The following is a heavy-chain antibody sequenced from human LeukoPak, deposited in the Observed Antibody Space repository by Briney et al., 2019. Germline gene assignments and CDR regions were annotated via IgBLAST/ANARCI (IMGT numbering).Heavy chain of an antibody. CDR2: IYHSGST. V-gene: IGHV4-38-2*02. CDR1: GYSISSGYY. CDR3: ARDFSGGQWLPEVDY. J-gene: IGHJ4*02. D-gene: IGHD6-19*01. Sequence: SETLSLTCAVSGYSISSGYYWGWIRQPPGKGLEWIGSIYHSGSTYYNPSLKSRVTISVDTSKNQFSLKLSSVTAADTAVYYCARDFSGGQWLPEVDYWGQGTLVTVSS.